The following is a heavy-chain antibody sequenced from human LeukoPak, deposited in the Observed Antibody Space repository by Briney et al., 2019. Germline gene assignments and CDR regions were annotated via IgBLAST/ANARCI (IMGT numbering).Heavy chain of an antibody. J-gene: IGHJ4*02. CDR2: IYYSGST. D-gene: IGHD6-13*01. CDR3: ARLHSSSWYSFDY. Sequence: SETLSLTCTVSGGSISSYYWSWLRQPPGEGLEWIGYIYYSGSTNYNPSLKSRVTISVDTSKNQFSLKLSSVTAADTAVYYCARLHSSSWYSFDYWGQGTLVTVSS. V-gene: IGHV4-59*01. CDR1: GGSISSYY.